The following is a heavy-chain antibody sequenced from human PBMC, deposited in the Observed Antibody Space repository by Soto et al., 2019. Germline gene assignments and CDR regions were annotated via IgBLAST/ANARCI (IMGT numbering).Heavy chain of an antibody. J-gene: IGHJ2*01. Sequence: KGLAWVAVISYAGSNKYYADAVKGRVTISRDNSKNTLYLKTNSLRAEDTAVYYCARWVFFFQAEDGIRDL. D-gene: IGHD2-21*01. CDR3: ARWVFFFQAEDGIRDL. CDR2: ISYAGSNK. V-gene: IGHV3-30-3*01.